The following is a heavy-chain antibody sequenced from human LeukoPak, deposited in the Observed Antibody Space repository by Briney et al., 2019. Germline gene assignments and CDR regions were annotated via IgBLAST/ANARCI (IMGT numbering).Heavy chain of an antibody. CDR3: ARGTHYYDSSGYT. CDR1: GYTFNSYD. V-gene: IGHV1-8*01. J-gene: IGHJ5*02. CDR2: MNPNTGNT. Sequence: ASVKVSCKASGYTFNSYDINWVRQATGQGLEWMGWMNPNTGNTGYGERFQGRVTMTRDTSISTAYMELSRLRSDDTAVYYCARGTHYYDSSGYTWGQGTLVTVSS. D-gene: IGHD3-22*01.